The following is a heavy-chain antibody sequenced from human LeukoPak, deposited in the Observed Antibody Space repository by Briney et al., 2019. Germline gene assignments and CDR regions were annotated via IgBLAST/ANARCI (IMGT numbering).Heavy chain of an antibody. Sequence: GGSLRLSCAASGFTLSDYALGWVRQAPGKGLEWVATLSGSGAGTYYSDSVQGRFTISRDNSKRTLFLQMNSLRAEDTAFYYCAKAELGVDTFFDYWGQGTLVTVSS. CDR2: LSGSGAGT. CDR1: GFTLSDYA. V-gene: IGHV3-23*01. J-gene: IGHJ4*02. CDR3: AKAELGVDTFFDY. D-gene: IGHD3-3*01.